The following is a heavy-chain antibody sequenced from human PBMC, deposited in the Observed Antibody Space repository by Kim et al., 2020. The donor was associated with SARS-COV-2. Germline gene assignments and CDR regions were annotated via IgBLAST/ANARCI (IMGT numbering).Heavy chain of an antibody. D-gene: IGHD5-12*01. CDR2: IYYSGST. J-gene: IGHJ4*02. CDR3: ARVRRGYSGYDFDY. V-gene: IGHV4-61*01. Sequence: SETLSLTCTVSGGSVSSGSYYWSWIRQPPGKGLEWIGYIYYSGSTNYNPSLKSRVTISVDTSKNQFSLKLSSVTAADTAVYYCARVRRGYSGYDFDYWGREPWSPSPQ. CDR1: GGSVSSGSYY.